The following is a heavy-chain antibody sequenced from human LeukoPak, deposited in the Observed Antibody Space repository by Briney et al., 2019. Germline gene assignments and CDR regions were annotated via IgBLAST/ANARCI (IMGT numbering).Heavy chain of an antibody. CDR2: ISGSGGST. V-gene: IGHV3-23*01. D-gene: IGHD3-22*01. J-gene: IGHJ4*02. CDR3: AKDKGYYDSSGYGGY. Sequence: GGSLRLSCAASGFTFSSYAMSWVRQAPGKGLEWVSAISGSGGSTYYADSVKGRFTISRDNSKNTLYLQMNSLRAEDTAVYYCAKDKGYYDSSGYGGYWGQGTLVIVSS. CDR1: GFTFSSYA.